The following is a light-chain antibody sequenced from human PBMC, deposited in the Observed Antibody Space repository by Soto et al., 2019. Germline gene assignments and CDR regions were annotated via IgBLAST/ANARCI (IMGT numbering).Light chain of an antibody. CDR1: STDFVSYNR. CDR3: SSYTDSSNYV. V-gene: IGLV2-18*02. CDR2: EVS. J-gene: IGLJ1*01. Sequence: QSVLTQPPSVSGSPGQSVTISCTGTSTDFVSYNRVSWYQQPPGIAPKLMIYEVSKRPSGVPDRFSGSKSGNTASLTISGLQAADEADYYCSSYTDSSNYVFGTGTKVTVL.